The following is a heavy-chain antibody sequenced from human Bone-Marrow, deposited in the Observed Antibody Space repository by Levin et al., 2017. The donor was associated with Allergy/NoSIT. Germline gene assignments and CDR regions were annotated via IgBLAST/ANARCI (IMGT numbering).Heavy chain of an antibody. CDR3: ARDLSDYGDFTTGYYFDY. D-gene: IGHD4-17*01. CDR1: GFTFSSYW. J-gene: IGHJ4*02. CDR2: IKQDGSEK. Sequence: LSLTCAASGFTFSSYWMSWVRQAPGKGLEWVANIKQDGSEKYYVDSVKGRFTISRDNAKNSLYLQMNSLRAEDTAVYYCARDLSDYGDFTTGYYFDYWGQGTLVTVSS. V-gene: IGHV3-7*04.